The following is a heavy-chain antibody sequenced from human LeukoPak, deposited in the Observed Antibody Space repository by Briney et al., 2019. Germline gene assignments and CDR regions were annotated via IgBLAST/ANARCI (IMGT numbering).Heavy chain of an antibody. D-gene: IGHD5-12*01. CDR2: ISASGGGT. V-gene: IGHV3-23*01. CDR3: ARDRHSGYDPAYYYYYGMDV. CDR1: GFTFSSYA. Sequence: GGSLRLSCAASGFTFSSYAMSWVRQAPGKGLEWVSAISASGGGTYYADSVKGRFTISRDNSKNTLYLQMNSLRAEDTAVYYCARDRHSGYDPAYYYYYGMDVWGQGTTVTVSS. J-gene: IGHJ6*02.